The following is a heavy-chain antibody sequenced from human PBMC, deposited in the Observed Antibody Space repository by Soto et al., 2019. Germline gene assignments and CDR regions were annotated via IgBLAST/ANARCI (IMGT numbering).Heavy chain of an antibody. J-gene: IGHJ6*02. CDR1: GFTFSSYS. Sequence: GGSLRLSCAASGFTFSSYSMNWVRQAPGKGLEWVSYISSSSSTIYYADSVKGRFTISRDNAKNSLYLQMNSLRDEDTAVYYCARFEVSDTAMVDYYYYGMDVWGQGTTVTVSS. V-gene: IGHV3-48*02. CDR3: ARFEVSDTAMVDYYYYGMDV. D-gene: IGHD5-18*01. CDR2: ISSSSSTI.